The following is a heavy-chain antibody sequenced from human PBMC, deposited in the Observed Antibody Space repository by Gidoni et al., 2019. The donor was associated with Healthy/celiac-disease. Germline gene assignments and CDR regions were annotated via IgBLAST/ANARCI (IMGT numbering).Heavy chain of an antibody. CDR2: IIPIFGTA. CDR3: ARDEYDILTGSLGWSGYYGMDV. D-gene: IGHD3-9*01. V-gene: IGHV1-69*01. CDR1: GGTFSSYA. Sequence: QVQLVQSGAEVKKPGSSVKVSCKASGGTFSSYAIIWVRQAPGQGLEWMGGIIPIFGTANYAQKFQGRVTITADESTSTAYMELSSLRSEDTAVYYCARDEYDILTGSLGWSGYYGMDVWGQGTTVTVSS. J-gene: IGHJ6*02.